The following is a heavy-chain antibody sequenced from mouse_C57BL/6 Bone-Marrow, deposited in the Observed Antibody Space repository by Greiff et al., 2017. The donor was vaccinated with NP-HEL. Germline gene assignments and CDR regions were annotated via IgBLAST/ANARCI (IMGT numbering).Heavy chain of an antibody. CDR2: ISDGGSYT. J-gene: IGHJ4*01. Sequence: DVMLVESGGGLVKPGGSLKLSCAASGFTFSSYAMSWVRQTPEKRLEWVATISDGGSYTYYPDNVKGRFTISRDNAKNNLYLQMSHLKSEDTAMYYCARASYYYGSSYAMDYWGQGTSVTVSS. D-gene: IGHD1-1*01. CDR3: ARASYYYGSSYAMDY. CDR1: GFTFSSYA. V-gene: IGHV5-4*03.